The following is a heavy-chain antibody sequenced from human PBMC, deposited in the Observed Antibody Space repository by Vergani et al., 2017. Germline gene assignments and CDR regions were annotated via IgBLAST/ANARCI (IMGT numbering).Heavy chain of an antibody. CDR2: ITYNGGRK. J-gene: IGHJ4*02. CDR3: AKDYNIRGALHY. V-gene: IGHV3-23*02. D-gene: IGHD1-14*01. CDR1: GFTFNIYA. Sequence: EVRLLESGGGLVQPGGSLRLSCAALGFTFNIYAMSWVRQGPGKGLEWVSTITYNGGRKYYGDSVTGRFTISRDNSKNTLLLQLKTLEAGDTGVDYWAKDYNIRGALHYWGQGTLVAVSS.